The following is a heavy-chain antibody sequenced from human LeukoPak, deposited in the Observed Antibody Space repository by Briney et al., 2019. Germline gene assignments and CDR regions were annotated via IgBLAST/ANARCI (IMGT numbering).Heavy chain of an antibody. CDR3: ARDGIAAAGPLDAFDI. J-gene: IGHJ3*02. D-gene: IGHD6-13*01. CDR1: VGTFSSYA. Sequence: SVKVSCKASVGTFSSYAISWVRQAPGQGLEWMGGIIPIFGTANYAQKFQGRVTITADESTSTAYMELSSLRSEDTAVYYCARDGIAAAGPLDAFDIWGQGTMVTVSS. CDR2: IIPIFGTA. V-gene: IGHV1-69*13.